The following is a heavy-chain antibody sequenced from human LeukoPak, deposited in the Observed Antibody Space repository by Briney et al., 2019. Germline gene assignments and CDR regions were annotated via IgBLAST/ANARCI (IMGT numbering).Heavy chain of an antibody. CDR1: GGSISSDY. V-gene: IGHV4-4*09. Sequence: SETLSLTCTVSGGSISSDYWSWIRQPPGKGLEWIGYIQTRGFTNYNPSLKSRVSISVDTSKNQFSLKLSSVTAADTAVYYCARGKSSSWTCYFDYWGQGTLVTVSS. D-gene: IGHD6-13*01. CDR3: ARGKSSSWTCYFDY. J-gene: IGHJ4*02. CDR2: IQTRGFT.